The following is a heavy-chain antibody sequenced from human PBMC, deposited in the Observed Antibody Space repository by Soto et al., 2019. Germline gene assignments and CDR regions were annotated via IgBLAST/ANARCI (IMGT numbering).Heavy chain of an antibody. CDR1: GYTLTELS. CDR2: FDPEDGET. J-gene: IGHJ4*02. Sequence: ASVKVSCKVSGYTLTELSMHWVRQAPGKGLEWMGGFDPEDGETIYAQKFQGRVTMTEDTSTDTAYMELSSLRSEDTAVYYCATYPYIVVVTPIRYFDYWGEGTRVTVSS. D-gene: IGHD2-21*02. V-gene: IGHV1-24*01. CDR3: ATYPYIVVVTPIRYFDY.